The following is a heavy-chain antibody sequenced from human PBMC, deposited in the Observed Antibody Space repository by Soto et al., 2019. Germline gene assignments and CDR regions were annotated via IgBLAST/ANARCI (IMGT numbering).Heavy chain of an antibody. V-gene: IGHV4-39*01. J-gene: IGHJ5*02. CDR3: SVANSNWFDP. CDR1: GGSISSRSSY. Sequence: QLQLQESGPGLVKASETLSLTCTVSGGSISSRSSYWSWIRQPPGKGLEWIGNIYHSGSTYYSPSLESRVTISIDTSKNQFSLSLNSVTATDTAVYYCSVANSNWFDPWGQGTLVTVSS. D-gene: IGHD5-12*01. CDR2: IYHSGST.